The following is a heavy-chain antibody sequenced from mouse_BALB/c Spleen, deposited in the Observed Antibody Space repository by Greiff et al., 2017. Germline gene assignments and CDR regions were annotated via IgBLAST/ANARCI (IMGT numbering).Heavy chain of an antibody. V-gene: IGHV1-5*01. J-gene: IGHJ2*01. CDR2: IYPGNSDT. Sequence: VQLQQSGTVLARPGASVTMSCKASGYSFTSYWMHWVKQRPGQGLEWIGAIYPGNSDTSYNQKFKGKAKLTAVTSASTAYMELSSLTNEDSAVYYCTRGYRYDGGFDYWGQGTTLTVSS. CDR1: GYSFTSYW. CDR3: TRGYRYDGGFDY. D-gene: IGHD2-14*01.